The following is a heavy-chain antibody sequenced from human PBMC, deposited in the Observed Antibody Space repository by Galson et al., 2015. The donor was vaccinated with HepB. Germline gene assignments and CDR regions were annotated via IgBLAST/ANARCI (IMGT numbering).Heavy chain of an antibody. CDR2: ISYDGSNK. J-gene: IGHJ3*02. D-gene: IGHD4-17*01. CDR1: GFTFSSYA. V-gene: IGHV3-30*04. Sequence: SLRLSCAASGFTFSSYAMHWVRQAPGKGLEWVAVISYDGSNKYYADSVKGRFTISRDNSKNTLYLQMNSLRAEDTAVYYCARENDYGDYSPHAFDIWGQGTMVTVSS. CDR3: ARENDYGDYSPHAFDI.